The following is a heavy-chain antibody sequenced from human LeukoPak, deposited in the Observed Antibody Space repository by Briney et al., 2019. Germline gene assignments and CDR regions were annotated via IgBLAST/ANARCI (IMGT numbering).Heavy chain of an antibody. CDR1: GGSISSYY. D-gene: IGHD1-7*01. V-gene: IGHV4-59*08. Sequence: SETLSLTCTVSGGSISSYYWSWIRQPPGKGLEWIGYIYYSGSTNYNPSLKSRVTISVDTSENQFSLKLSSVTAADTAVYYCARHGSGIGLELRFYYYYYGMDVWGQGTTVTVSS. CDR2: IYYSGST. CDR3: ARHGSGIGLELRFYYYYYGMDV. J-gene: IGHJ6*02.